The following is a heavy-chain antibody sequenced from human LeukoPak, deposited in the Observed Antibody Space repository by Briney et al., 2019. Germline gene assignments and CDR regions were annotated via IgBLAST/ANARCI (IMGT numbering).Heavy chain of an antibody. D-gene: IGHD1-26*01. Sequence: ASVKVSCKASGYTFTSYDINWVRQATGQGLGWMGWMNPNSGNTGYAQKFQGRVTITRNTSISTAYMELSSLRSEDTAVYYCAKVRSGDYYGSGFDYWGQGTLVTVSS. J-gene: IGHJ4*02. V-gene: IGHV1-8*02. CDR2: MNPNSGNT. CDR1: GYTFTSYD. CDR3: AKVRSGDYYGSGFDY.